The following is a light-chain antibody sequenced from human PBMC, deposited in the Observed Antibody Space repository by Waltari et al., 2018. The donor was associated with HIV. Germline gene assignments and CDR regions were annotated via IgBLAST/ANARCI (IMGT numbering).Light chain of an antibody. CDR2: DAS. V-gene: IGKV1-39*01. CDR3: QQSFSSPIT. J-gene: IGKJ3*01. CDR1: QTVTNK. Sequence: DIQMTQSPSSLSASVGDSVTITCRASQTVTNKVNWYQQKPGKAPKVLIYDASTLQSGVPSRFRGGGSWTDFTLTITSLQLDDFATYFCQQSFSSPITFGPGTKVDI.